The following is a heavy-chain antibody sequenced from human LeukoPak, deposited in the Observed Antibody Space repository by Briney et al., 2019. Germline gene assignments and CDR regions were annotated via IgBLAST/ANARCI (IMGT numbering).Heavy chain of an antibody. CDR3: ALSSGNYAIPFDY. CDR1: GFTFSRYW. J-gene: IGHJ4*02. D-gene: IGHD1-26*01. Sequence: GGSLRLSXAASGFTFSRYWMSWVRQAPGKGLEWVANTKQDGSEKYYLESVKGRFTISRDNAKNSLYLHMNSLRGEDTAVYYCALSSGNYAIPFDYWGQGTLVTVSS. CDR2: TKQDGSEK. V-gene: IGHV3-7*01.